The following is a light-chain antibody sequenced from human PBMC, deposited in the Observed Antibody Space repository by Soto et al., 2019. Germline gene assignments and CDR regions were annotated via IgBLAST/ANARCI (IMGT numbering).Light chain of an antibody. Sequence: QSALTQPPSASGSPGQSVTISCTGTSSDVGGYNYVSWYQQHPGKAPKLMIYEVSKRPSGVPDRISGSKSGNTASLTVSELQAEDEADYYCSSYAGSNSPFGTGTKLTVL. J-gene: IGLJ1*01. CDR3: SSYAGSNSP. V-gene: IGLV2-8*01. CDR2: EVS. CDR1: SSDVGGYNY.